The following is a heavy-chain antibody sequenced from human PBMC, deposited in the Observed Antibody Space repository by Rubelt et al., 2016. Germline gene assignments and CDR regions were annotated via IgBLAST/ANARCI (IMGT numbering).Heavy chain of an antibody. CDR1: GGSVNSVSHY. CDR3: ARDYTNNYKFDF. D-gene: IGHD2-8*01. V-gene: IGHV4-39*07. J-gene: IGHJ4*02. Sequence: QLQLQESGPGLVRPSETLSLTCTVSGGSVNSVSHYWAWIRQPPGGGLEWIASIHSRGGTYYNPSLRRRVVLSVDTSKNQFSLKVLSATAAETALYFCARDYTNNYKFDFWGLGTLVTVSS. CDR2: IHSRGGT.